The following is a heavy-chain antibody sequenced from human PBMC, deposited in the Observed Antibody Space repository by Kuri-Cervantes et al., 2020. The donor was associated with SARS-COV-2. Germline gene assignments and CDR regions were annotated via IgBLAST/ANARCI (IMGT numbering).Heavy chain of an antibody. J-gene: IGHJ5*02. D-gene: IGHD6-13*01. CDR2: ISYDGSNK. CDR1: GFTFSSYG. Sequence: GESLKISCAASGFTFSSYGMHWVRQAPGKGLEWVAVISYDGSNKYYKDSVKGRFTISRDNSKNTLYLQMNSLRAEDTAVYYCARSRQGYSSSWYNNWFDPWGQGTLVTVSS. V-gene: IGHV3-30*03. CDR3: ARSRQGYSSSWYNNWFDP.